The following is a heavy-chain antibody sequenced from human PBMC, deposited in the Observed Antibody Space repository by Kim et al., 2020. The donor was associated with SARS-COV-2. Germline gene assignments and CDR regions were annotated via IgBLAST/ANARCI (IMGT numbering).Heavy chain of an antibody. V-gene: IGHV3-7*04. CDR2: EK. D-gene: IGHD3-9*01. J-gene: IGHJ3*02. CDR3: TRGMFWAFDI. Sequence: EKYYVESVKGRFTLSRDNAKNSLYLQMNSLTAEDTAVYYCTRGMFWAFDIWGQGTMVTVSS.